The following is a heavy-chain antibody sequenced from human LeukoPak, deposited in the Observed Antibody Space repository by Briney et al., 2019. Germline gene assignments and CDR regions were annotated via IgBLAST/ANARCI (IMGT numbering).Heavy chain of an antibody. V-gene: IGHV4-34*01. CDR3: ARSTYYYDSSGYYQYYFDY. J-gene: IGHJ4*02. CDR1: GGSFSGYY. CDR2: INHSGST. D-gene: IGHD3-22*01. Sequence: SETLSLTCAVYGGSFSGYYWSWIRQPPGKGLEWIGEINHSGSTNYNPSLKSRVTISVDTSKNQFSLKLSSVTAADTAVYYCARSTYYYDSSGYYQYYFDYWGQGTLVTVSS.